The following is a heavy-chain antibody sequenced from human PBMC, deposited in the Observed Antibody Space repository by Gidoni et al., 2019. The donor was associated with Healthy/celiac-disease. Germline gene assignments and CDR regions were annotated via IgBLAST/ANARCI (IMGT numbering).Heavy chain of an antibody. CDR3: ARLRVATMDFDY. CDR2: IYTSGST. V-gene: IGHV4-61*02. Sequence: QVQLQESGPGLVKPSQTLSLTCTVSGGSISSGSYYWSWIRQPAGKGLEWIGRIYTSGSTNYNPSLKSRVTISVDTSKNQFSLKLSSVTAADTAVYYCARLRVATMDFDYWGQGTLVTVSS. CDR1: GGSISSGSYY. D-gene: IGHD5-12*01. J-gene: IGHJ4*02.